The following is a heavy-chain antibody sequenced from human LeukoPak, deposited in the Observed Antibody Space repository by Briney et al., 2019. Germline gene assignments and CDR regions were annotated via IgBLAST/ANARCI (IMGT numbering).Heavy chain of an antibody. CDR1: GFTFSSYG. CDR2: ISYDGSNK. J-gene: IGHJ4*02. V-gene: IGHV3-30*18. Sequence: PGGSLRLSCAASGFTFSSYGMHWVRQAPGKGLEWVAVISYDGSNKYYADSVKGRFTISRDNSKNTLYLQMSSLRAEDTAVYYCAKDGGPGNYDSSGYYQPPFDYWGQGTLVTVSS. CDR3: AKDGGPGNYDSSGYYQPPFDY. D-gene: IGHD3-22*01.